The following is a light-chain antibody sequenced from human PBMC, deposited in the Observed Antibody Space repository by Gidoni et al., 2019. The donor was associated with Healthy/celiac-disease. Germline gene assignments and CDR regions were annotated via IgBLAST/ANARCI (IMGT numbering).Light chain of an antibody. CDR1: SLRSYY. J-gene: IGLJ2*01. CDR2: GKN. CDR3: NSRDSSGNHVV. V-gene: IGLV3-19*01. Sequence: SSELTQAPAVSVALGQTVRLTCQGDSLRSYYASWYQQKPGQAPVLVIYGKNNRPSGIPDRFSVSSSGNTASLTITGAQAEDEADYYCNSRDSSGNHVVFGGGTKLTVL.